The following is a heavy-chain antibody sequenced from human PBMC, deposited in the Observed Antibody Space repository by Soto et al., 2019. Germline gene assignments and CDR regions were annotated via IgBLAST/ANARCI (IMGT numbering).Heavy chain of an antibody. CDR2: IYRSGST. CDR3: AGSSWHNWFDP. CDR1: GYSISSGYY. J-gene: IGHJ5*02. Sequence: SETLSLTCAVSGYSISSGYYWGWIQQPPGKGLEWIGSIYRSGSTYYNPSLKSRVTISVDTSKNQFSLKLSSVTAADTAVYYCAGSSWHNWFDPWGQGTLVTVSS. D-gene: IGHD6-13*01. V-gene: IGHV4-38-2*01.